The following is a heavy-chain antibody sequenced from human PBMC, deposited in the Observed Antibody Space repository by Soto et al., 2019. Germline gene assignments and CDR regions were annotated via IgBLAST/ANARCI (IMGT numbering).Heavy chain of an antibody. Sequence: GGSLRLSSAASGFPFSSYSMNWVRQAPGKGLEWVSSISSSSSYIYYADSVKGRFTISRDNAKNSLYLQMNSLRAEDTAVYYCAREGSSSAHDAFDIWGQGTMVTVSS. CDR1: GFPFSSYS. V-gene: IGHV3-21*01. D-gene: IGHD6-6*01. CDR2: ISSSSSYI. CDR3: AREGSSSAHDAFDI. J-gene: IGHJ3*02.